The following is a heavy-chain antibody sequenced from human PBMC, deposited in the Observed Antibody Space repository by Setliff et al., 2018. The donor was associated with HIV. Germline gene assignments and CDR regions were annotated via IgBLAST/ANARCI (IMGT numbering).Heavy chain of an antibody. Sequence: SETLSLTCEVSGGSISSTKWWNWVRQPPGKGLEWIGEIYQSGTTNYNPSLKSRVTMSVDTSNNQFSLELSSVTAADTAVYYCARKSTLRYYYGSGSLDAFDIWGQGTKVTAS. J-gene: IGHJ3*02. CDR1: GGSISSTKW. V-gene: IGHV4-4*02. CDR2: IYQSGTT. D-gene: IGHD3-10*01. CDR3: ARKSTLRYYYGSGSLDAFDI.